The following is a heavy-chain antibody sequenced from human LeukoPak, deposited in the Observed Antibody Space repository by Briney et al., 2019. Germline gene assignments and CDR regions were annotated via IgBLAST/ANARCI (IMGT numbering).Heavy chain of an antibody. D-gene: IGHD2-15*01. CDR1: GYTFTSYD. J-gene: IGHJ3*02. CDR3: ARDCILSGGSCYDAFDI. CDR2: MNPNSGNT. V-gene: IGHV1-8*01. Sequence: ASVKVSCKASGYTFTSYDINWVRQATGQGLEWMGWMNPNSGNTGYAQKFQGRVTMTRNTSISTAYTELSSLRSEDTAVYYCARDCILSGGSCYDAFDIWGQGTMVTVSS.